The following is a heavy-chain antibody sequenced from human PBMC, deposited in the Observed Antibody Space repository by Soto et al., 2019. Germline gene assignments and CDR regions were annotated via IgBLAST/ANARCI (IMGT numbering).Heavy chain of an antibody. Sequence: GGSLRLSCAASGFTFSSYSMNWVRQAPGKGLEWVSSISSSSSYIYYADSVKGRFTISRDNAKNSLYLQMNSLRAGDTAVYYCARARTGYYDAFDIWGQGTMVTVSS. V-gene: IGHV3-21*01. CDR1: GFTFSSYS. J-gene: IGHJ3*02. CDR2: ISSSSSYI. CDR3: ARARTGYYDAFDI. D-gene: IGHD3-9*01.